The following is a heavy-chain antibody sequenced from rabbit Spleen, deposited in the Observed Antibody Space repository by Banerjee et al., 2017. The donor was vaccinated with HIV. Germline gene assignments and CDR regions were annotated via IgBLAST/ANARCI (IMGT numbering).Heavy chain of an antibody. CDR1: RFSFSSSDY. D-gene: IGHD6-1*01. CDR3: AREVLYAAYAGFGDATIYYFDL. CDR2: IDPIFGST. Sequence: QEQLKESGGDLVKPEGSLTLTCTASRFSFSSSDYMSWVRQAPGKGLEWIGYIDPIFGSTYYASWVNGRFTISSHNAQNTLYLQLNSLTAADTATYFCAREVLYAAYAGFGDATIYYFDLWGPGTLVTVS. J-gene: IGHJ4*01. V-gene: IGHV1S45*01.